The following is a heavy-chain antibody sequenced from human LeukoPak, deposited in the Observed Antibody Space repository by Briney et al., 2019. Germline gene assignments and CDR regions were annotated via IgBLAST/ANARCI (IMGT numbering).Heavy chain of an antibody. D-gene: IGHD2-2*01. CDR1: GFAFSSYE. CDR2: ISSSGSTI. CDR3: ARDGRYCSSTSCYEVYFDY. Sequence: GGSLRLSCAASGFAFSSYERNWVRQAPGKGLEWVSYISSSGSTIYYADSVKGRFTISRDNAKNSLYLQMNSLRAEDTAVYYCARDGRYCSSTSCYEVYFDYWGQGTLVTVSS. V-gene: IGHV3-48*03. J-gene: IGHJ4*02.